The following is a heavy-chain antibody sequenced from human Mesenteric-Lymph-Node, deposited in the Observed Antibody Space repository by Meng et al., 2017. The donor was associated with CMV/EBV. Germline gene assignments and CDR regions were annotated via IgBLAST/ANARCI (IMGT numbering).Heavy chain of an antibody. V-gene: IGHV4-34*01. Sequence: SETLSLTCAVYGGSFSGYYWSWIRQPPGKGLEWIGEINHSGSTNYNPSLKSRVTISVDTSKNQFSLKLSSVTAADTAVYYCARGTRLRRHYYYYGMDVWGQGTTVTVSS. CDR2: INHSGST. CDR1: GGSFSGYY. CDR3: ARGTRLRRHYYYYGMDV. J-gene: IGHJ6*01. D-gene: IGHD5-12*01.